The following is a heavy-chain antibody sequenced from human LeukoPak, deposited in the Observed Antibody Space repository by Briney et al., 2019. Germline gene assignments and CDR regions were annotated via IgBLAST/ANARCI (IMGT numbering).Heavy chain of an antibody. CDR2: ISSTGRTI. J-gene: IGHJ5*02. CDR3: AREGLERLGTDYNWFDP. V-gene: IGHV3-48*04. D-gene: IGHD1-1*01. Sequence: GGSLRLSCAASGFTFSSYGMHWVHQAPGKGLEWISYISSTGRTIHYADSVKGRFTISRDNTKNSVYLQMSSLRAEDTAVYYCAREGLERLGTDYNWFDPWGQGTLVTVSS. CDR1: GFTFSSYG.